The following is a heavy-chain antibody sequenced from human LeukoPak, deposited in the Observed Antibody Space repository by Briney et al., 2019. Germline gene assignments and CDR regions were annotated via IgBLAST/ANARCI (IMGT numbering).Heavy chain of an antibody. Sequence: GESLKISCKGSGYTFTSYWINWVRQMPGKGLEWMGIIYPGESETRYSPSFQGQVTISADKSITTVYLQWSSLKASDTTMYYCARLYGDYALDYWGQGTLVTVSS. V-gene: IGHV5-51*01. CDR2: IYPGESET. CDR1: GYTFTSYW. CDR3: ARLYGDYALDY. J-gene: IGHJ4*02. D-gene: IGHD4-17*01.